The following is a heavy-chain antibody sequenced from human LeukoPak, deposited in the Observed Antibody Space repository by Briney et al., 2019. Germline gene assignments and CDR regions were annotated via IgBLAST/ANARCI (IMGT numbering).Heavy chain of an antibody. D-gene: IGHD3-16*02. CDR2: ISYDGSNK. CDR3: ARLRIMITFGGVIDPFDY. Sequence: PPGGSLRLSCAASGFTFSSYAMHWVRQAPGKGLEWVAVISYDGSNKYYADSVKGRFTISRDNSKNTLYLQMNSLRAEDTAVYYCARLRIMITFGGVIDPFDYWGQGTLVTVSS. V-gene: IGHV3-30-3*01. J-gene: IGHJ4*02. CDR1: GFTFSSYA.